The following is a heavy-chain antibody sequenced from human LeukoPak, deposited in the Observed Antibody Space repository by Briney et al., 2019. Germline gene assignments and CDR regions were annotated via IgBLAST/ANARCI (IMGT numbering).Heavy chain of an antibody. J-gene: IGHJ4*02. CDR2: IYYSGST. D-gene: IGHD3-22*01. Sequence: SETLPLTCTVSGGSISSYYWSWIRQPPGKGLEWIGYIYYSGSTNYNPSLKSRVTISVDTSKNQFSLKLSSVTAADTAVYYCARGYYDSSGYWSIDYWGQGTLVTVSS. CDR1: GGSISSYY. V-gene: IGHV4-59*01. CDR3: ARGYYDSSGYWSIDY.